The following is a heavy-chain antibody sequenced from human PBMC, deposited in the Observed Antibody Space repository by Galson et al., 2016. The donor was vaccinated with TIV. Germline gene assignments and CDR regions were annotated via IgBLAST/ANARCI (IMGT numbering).Heavy chain of an antibody. J-gene: IGHJ4*02. CDR1: GDSVSSNSAA. V-gene: IGHV6-1*01. CDR2: TFYRSKWYN. D-gene: IGHD3-16*01. Sequence: CAISGDSVSSNSAAWNRLRQSPSRGLEWLGRTFYRSKWYNDYAPSVKSRITINPDTSQNQFSLQLNSVTPEDTAVYYCARATPSVFGIIMTLDSWGQGTLVTVSS. CDR3: ARATPSVFGIIMTLDS.